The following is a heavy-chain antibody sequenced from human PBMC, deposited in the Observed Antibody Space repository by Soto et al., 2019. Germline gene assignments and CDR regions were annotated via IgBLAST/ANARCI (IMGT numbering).Heavy chain of an antibody. V-gene: IGHV2-5*02. CDR2: VYWDDDK. J-gene: IGHJ4*01. Sequence: SGPTLVNHTQTLTLTCTFSVFSLRTRGVGVGWIRQPPGKALEWLAIVYWDDDKRYSPSLKSRLAITKDTSKNQVVLTMTSMDPVDTATYYCARRGVVVVTAAFDYWGHGTLVTVSS. CDR3: ARRGVVVVTAAFDY. CDR1: VFSLRTRGVG. D-gene: IGHD3-22*01.